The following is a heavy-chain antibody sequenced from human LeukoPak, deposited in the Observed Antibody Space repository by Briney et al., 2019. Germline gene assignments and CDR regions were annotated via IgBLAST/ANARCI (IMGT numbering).Heavy chain of an antibody. CDR1: GFTFTSYG. V-gene: IGHV1-18*01. Sequence: GASVKVSCKASGFTFTSYGISWVRQAPGQGLEWMGWISAYNGNTNYAQKLQGRVTMTEDTSTDTAYMELSSLRSEDTAVYYCARFGEFPNNWFDPWGQGTLVTVSS. CDR3: ARFGEFPNNWFDP. J-gene: IGHJ5*02. CDR2: ISAYNGNT. D-gene: IGHD3-10*01.